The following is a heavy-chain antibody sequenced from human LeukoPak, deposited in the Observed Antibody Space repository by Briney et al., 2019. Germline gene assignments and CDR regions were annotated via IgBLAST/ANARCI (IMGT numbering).Heavy chain of an antibody. CDR1: GYSFISYW. D-gene: IGHD6-6*01. CDR3: ARQGYSSSSRFDF. J-gene: IGHJ4*02. Sequence: GESLKISCKGSGYSFISYWIGWVGQMPGKGLEWMGIIYPGDSDTRYTPSFQGQVTISADKSISTAYLQWSSLKASDPAMYYCARQGYSSSSRFDFWGQGTLVTVSS. CDR2: IYPGDSDT. V-gene: IGHV5-51*01.